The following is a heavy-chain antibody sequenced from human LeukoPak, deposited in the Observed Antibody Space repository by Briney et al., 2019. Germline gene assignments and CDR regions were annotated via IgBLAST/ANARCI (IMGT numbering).Heavy chain of an antibody. CDR3: ARDAPPYYFDY. CDR2: ISSSCSTI. J-gene: IGHJ4*02. Sequence: GGSLRLSCAASGFTLSDYYMSCIRQDPGKGLEWVSYISSSCSTIYYADSVKGRCTISRENSKNTLYLQINKLKAEDTAVYYWARDAPPYYFDYWGQGTLVTVSS. V-gene: IGHV3-11*01. CDR1: GFTLSDYY.